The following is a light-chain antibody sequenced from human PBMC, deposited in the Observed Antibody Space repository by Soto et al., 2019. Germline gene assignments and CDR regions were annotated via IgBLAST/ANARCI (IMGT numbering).Light chain of an antibody. CDR2: DVS. CDR3: SSYTSSSTYV. J-gene: IGLJ1*01. V-gene: IGLV2-18*02. Sequence: QSALTQPPSLSGSPGQSVAFSCTGTSSDVGSYDRVSWYQQPPGTAPKLMIYDVSNRPSGVPDRFSGSKSGNTASLTISGLQAEDEADYYCSSYTSSSTYVFGTGTKVTVL. CDR1: SSDVGSYDR.